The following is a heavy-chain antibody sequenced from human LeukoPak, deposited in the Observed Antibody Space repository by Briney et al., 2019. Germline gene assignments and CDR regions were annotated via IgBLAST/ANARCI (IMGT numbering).Heavy chain of an antibody. CDR2: ISSSSSTI. CDR3: ARGARCGLRYIDL. J-gene: IGHJ2*01. V-gene: IGHV3-48*02. Sequence: GGSLRLSCAASEFTFSSYSMNCVRQAPGKGLEWVSYISSSSSTIFYAASVKGRFTISRDNAKNSLYLQMNSLRDEDTAVYYCARGARCGLRYIDLWGRGTLVTVSS. D-gene: IGHD2-21*01. CDR1: EFTFSSYS.